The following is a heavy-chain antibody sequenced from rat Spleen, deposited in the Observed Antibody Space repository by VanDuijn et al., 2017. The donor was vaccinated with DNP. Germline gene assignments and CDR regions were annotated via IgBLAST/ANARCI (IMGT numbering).Heavy chain of an antibody. Sequence: EVKLVESGGGLVQPGRSLKLSCAASGFTFSNYGMSWVRQAPKKGLEWVAYIRYDGGSTYYRDSVKGRFTISRENAKSTLYLQMDSLRSEDTATNYCTTSDWYFDFWGPGTMVTVSS. CDR1: GFTFSNYG. CDR3: TTSDWYFDF. V-gene: IGHV5-20*01. CDR2: IRYDGGST. J-gene: IGHJ1*01.